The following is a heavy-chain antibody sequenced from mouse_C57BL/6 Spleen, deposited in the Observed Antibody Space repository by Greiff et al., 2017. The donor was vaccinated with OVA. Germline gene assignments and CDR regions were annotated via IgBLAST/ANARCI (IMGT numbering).Heavy chain of an antibody. V-gene: IGHV7-1*01. CDR2: SRNKANDYTT. J-gene: IGHJ4*01. Sequence: EVKVVESGGGLVQSGRSLRLSCATSGFTFSDFYMEWVRQAPGKGLEWIAASRNKANDYTTEYSASVKGRFIVSRDTSQSILYLQMNALGAEDTAIYYCARSGSLYAMDYWGQGTSVTVSS. CDR3: ARSGSLYAMDY. D-gene: IGHD4-1*01. CDR1: GFTFSDFY.